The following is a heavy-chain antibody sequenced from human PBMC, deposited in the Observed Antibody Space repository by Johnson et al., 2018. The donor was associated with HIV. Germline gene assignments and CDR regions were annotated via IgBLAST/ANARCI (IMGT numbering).Heavy chain of an antibody. D-gene: IGHD3-22*01. CDR2: ISYDGSNK. CDR1: GFTFSSYA. J-gene: IGHJ3*02. V-gene: IGHV3-30*04. Sequence: VQLVESGGVVVQPGRSMRLSCAASGFTFSSYAMHWVRQAPGKGLEWVALISYDGSNKYYADSVKGRFTISRDNSKNTLYLQMDSLRAEDTAVYYCARDRGGYYYDSSGADAFDIWGQGTMVTVSS. CDR3: ARDRGGYYYDSSGADAFDI.